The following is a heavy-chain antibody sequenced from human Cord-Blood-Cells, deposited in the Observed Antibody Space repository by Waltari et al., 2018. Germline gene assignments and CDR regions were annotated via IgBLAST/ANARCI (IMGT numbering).Heavy chain of an antibody. CDR3: DINDFWSGYDY. CDR1: GGSFSGYY. D-gene: IGHD3-3*01. Sequence: QVQLQQWGAGLLKPSETLSLTCAVYGGSFSGYYCSWIRQPPGTGLEWIGEINHSESTNYNPSLKRRVTITVDTSKNQFSLKLSSVTAADTAVYYWDINDFWSGYDYWGQGTLVTVSS. J-gene: IGHJ4*02. CDR2: INHSEST. V-gene: IGHV4-34*01.